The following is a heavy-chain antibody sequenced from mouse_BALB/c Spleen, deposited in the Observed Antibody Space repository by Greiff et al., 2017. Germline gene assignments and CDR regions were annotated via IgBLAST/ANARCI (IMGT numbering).Heavy chain of an antibody. CDR2: ISSGGSYT. V-gene: IGHV5-9-4*01. CDR1: GFTFSSYA. CDR3: ARGLDYYGSSYFDY. Sequence: EVQLVESGGGLVKPGGSLKLSCAASGFTFSSYAMSWVRQSPEKRLEWVAEISSGGSYTYYPDTVTGRFTISRDNAKNTLYLEMSSLRSEDTAMYYCARGLDYYGSSYFDYWGQGTTLTVSS. D-gene: IGHD1-1*01. J-gene: IGHJ2*01.